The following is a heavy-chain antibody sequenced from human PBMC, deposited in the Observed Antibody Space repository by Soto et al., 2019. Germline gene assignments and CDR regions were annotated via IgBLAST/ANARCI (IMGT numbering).Heavy chain of an antibody. CDR3: ERGRYGSGSSPYYYYGMDV. CDR1: GYTFTSYG. CDR2: ISAYNGNT. V-gene: IGHV1-18*01. Sequence: ASVKVSCKASGYTFTSYGISWVRQAPGQGLEWMGWISAYNGNTNYAQKLQGRVTMTTDTSTSTAYMELRSLRSDDTAVYYCERGRYGSGSSPYYYYGMDVWGQGTTVTVSS. D-gene: IGHD3-10*01. J-gene: IGHJ6*02.